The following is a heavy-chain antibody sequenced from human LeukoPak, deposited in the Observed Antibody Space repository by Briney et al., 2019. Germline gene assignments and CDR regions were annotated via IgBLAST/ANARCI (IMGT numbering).Heavy chain of an antibody. J-gene: IGHJ5*02. CDR1: GGSFSGYY. V-gene: IGHV4-34*01. D-gene: IGHD3-22*01. CDR3: ARGLTDYYDSSGYGWFDP. Sequence: SETLSLTCAVYGGSFSGYYWSWIRQPPGKGLEWIGEINHSGSTNYSPSLKSRVTISVDTSKNQFSLKLSSVTAADTAVYYCARGLTDYYDSSGYGWFDPWGQGTLVTVSS. CDR2: INHSGST.